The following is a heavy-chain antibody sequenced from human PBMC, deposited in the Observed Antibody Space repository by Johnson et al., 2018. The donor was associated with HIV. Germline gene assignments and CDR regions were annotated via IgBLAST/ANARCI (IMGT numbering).Heavy chain of an antibody. CDR2: ISYDGSNK. CDR3: ASDGWELLGVAAFDV. V-gene: IGHV3-30*03. D-gene: IGHD1-26*01. Sequence: QVQLVESGGGVVQPGRSLRLSCAASGFTFSSYGMHWVRQAPGKGLEWVAVISYDGSNKYYADSVKGRFTISRDNSKNTLYLQMNSLRAEDTAVYYCASDGWELLGVAAFDVWGQGTLVTVSS. CDR1: GFTFSSYG. J-gene: IGHJ3*01.